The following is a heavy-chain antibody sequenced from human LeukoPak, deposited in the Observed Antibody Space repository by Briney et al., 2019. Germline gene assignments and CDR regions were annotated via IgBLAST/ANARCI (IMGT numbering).Heavy chain of an antibody. V-gene: IGHV3-30*04. CDR1: GFTFSSYA. CDR2: ISYDGSNK. J-gene: IGHJ4*02. Sequence: GSLRLSCAASGFTFSSYAMHWVRQAPGKGLEWVAVISYDGSNKYYADSVKGRFTISRDNSKNTLYLQMNSLRDEDTAVYYCARFGTPKPMVRGGSDYWGQGTLVTVSS. D-gene: IGHD3-10*01. CDR3: ARFGTPKPMVRGGSDY.